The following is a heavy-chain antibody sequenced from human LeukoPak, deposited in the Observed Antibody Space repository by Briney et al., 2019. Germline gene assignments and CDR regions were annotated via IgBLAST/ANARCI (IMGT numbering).Heavy chain of an antibody. CDR3: TSEGNTIFGVVTTDY. CDR2: IRSKANSYAT. D-gene: IGHD3-3*01. Sequence: GGSLRLSCAASGFTFSGSAMHWVRQASGKGLEWVGRIRSKANSYATAYAASVKGRFTISRDDSKNTAYLQMNSLKTEDTAVYYCTSEGNTIFGVVTTDYWGQGTLVTVSS. CDR1: GFTFSGSA. J-gene: IGHJ4*02. V-gene: IGHV3-73*01.